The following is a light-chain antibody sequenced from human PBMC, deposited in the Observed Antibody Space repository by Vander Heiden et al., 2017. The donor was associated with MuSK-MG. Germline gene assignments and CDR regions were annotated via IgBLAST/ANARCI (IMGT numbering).Light chain of an antibody. J-gene: IGKJ2*01. Sequence: DIQMTQSPSSLSASVGDRVTITCRASQTISTYLNWYQQKPGKAPQLLIYAASSLQSGVPSRFSGSGSGTHFTLTISSLQPEDFATYYCQQSYSSPYTFGRGTKLEI. CDR1: QTISTY. CDR2: AAS. CDR3: QQSYSSPYT. V-gene: IGKV1-39*01.